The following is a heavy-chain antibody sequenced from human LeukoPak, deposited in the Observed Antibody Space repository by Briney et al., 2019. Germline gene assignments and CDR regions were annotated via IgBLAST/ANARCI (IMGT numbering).Heavy chain of an antibody. V-gene: IGHV1-2*02. D-gene: IGHD4-17*01. CDR3: ARSLDYGDYVGRY. J-gene: IGHJ4*02. CDR1: GYTFTGYY. Sequence: ASVKVSCKAPGYTFTGYYMHWVRQAPGQGLEWMGWINPNSGGTNYAQKFQGRVTMTRDTSISTAYMELSRLRSDDTAVYYCARSLDYGDYVGRYWGQGTLVTVSS. CDR2: INPNSGGT.